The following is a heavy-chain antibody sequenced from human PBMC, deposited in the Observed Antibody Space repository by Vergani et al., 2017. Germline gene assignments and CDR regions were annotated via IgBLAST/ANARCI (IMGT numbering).Heavy chain of an antibody. CDR2: IYSTGST. CDR3: ARMGGYDEGDAFRIGYFDS. D-gene: IGHD3-22*01. J-gene: IGHJ4*02. V-gene: IGHV4-31*03. Sequence: QVQLQESGPGLVKPSQTLSLTCSVSGDSISSGVYYWNWIRQHPGKGLEWIGYIYSTGSTHHNPSLRRRINISVDTSKNQFSLKRNSVTAADTAMYYCARMGGYDEGDAFRIGYFDSWGPGILVTVSS. CDR1: GDSISSGVYY.